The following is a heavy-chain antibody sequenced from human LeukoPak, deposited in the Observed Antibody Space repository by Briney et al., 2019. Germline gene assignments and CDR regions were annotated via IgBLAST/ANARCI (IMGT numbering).Heavy chain of an antibody. D-gene: IGHD3-16*01. CDR3: ASEVWDSTH. J-gene: IGHJ4*02. CDR2: ISGSGGST. V-gene: IGHV3-53*05. CDR1: GFTVSSNY. Sequence: PGGSLRLSCAASGFTVSSNYMSWVRQAPGKGLEWVSAISGSGGSTYYADSVKGRFTISRDNSKNTLYLQMNSLRAEDTAVYYCASEVWDSTHWGQGTLVTVSS.